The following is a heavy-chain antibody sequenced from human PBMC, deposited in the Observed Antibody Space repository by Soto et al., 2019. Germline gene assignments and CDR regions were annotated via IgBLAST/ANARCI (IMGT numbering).Heavy chain of an antibody. Sequence: QVQLQESGPGLVKPSETLSLTCTVSGASFNSYYWSWIRQPPGKGLEWIGYIYYSGRTNYSPSLKSRVTISVDTSRNQFSLKLSSVTAADTAVYYCAASRGYCSGGSCYAWVFDSWGQGTLVTVSS. J-gene: IGHJ4*02. CDR3: AASRGYCSGGSCYAWVFDS. CDR1: GASFNSYY. D-gene: IGHD2-15*01. V-gene: IGHV4-59*01. CDR2: IYYSGRT.